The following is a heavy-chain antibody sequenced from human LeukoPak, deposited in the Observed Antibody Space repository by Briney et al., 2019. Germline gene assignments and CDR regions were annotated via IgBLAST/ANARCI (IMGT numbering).Heavy chain of an antibody. CDR2: ISSSAGTI. CDR1: GFTFTDYY. J-gene: IGHJ4*02. D-gene: IGHD3-16*02. V-gene: IGHV3-11*01. CDR3: ARGSYDYVWGNYRYSSPGDY. Sequence: GGSLRLSCAASGFTFTDYYMTWIRQAPGKGLEWVSYISSSAGTIYYGDSVKGRFTISRDNAKNSLYLQMNSLRAEDTAVYYCARGSYDYVWGNYRYSSPGDYWGQGTLVTVSS.